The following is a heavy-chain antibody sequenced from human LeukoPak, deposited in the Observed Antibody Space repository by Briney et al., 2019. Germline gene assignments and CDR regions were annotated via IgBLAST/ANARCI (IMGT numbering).Heavy chain of an antibody. CDR3: ARGGFEAVNYFDY. CDR1: GGSISSGGYY. V-gene: IGHV4-30-2*01. D-gene: IGHD3-10*01. J-gene: IGHJ4*02. CDR2: IYHSGST. Sequence: SETLSLTCTVSGGSISSGGYYWSWIRQPPGKGLEWIGYIYHSGSTYYNPSLKSRVTISVDRSKSQFSLKLSSVTAADTAVYYCARGGFEAVNYFDYWGQGTLVTVSS.